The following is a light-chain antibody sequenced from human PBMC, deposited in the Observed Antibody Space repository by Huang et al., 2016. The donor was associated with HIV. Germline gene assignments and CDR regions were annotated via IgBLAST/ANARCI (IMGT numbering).Light chain of an antibody. J-gene: IGKJ4*01. CDR2: VAS. CDR1: QFINTY. CDR3: QQSYSFLT. Sequence: IQITQSPSSLSASVGDKVTITCRTSQFINTYLNWYQQKPGEAPKVLIHVASNLEGGVPSRFSGTGSGTDFTLTISGLQPEDFATYYCQQSYSFLTFGGGTKVEVK. V-gene: IGKV1-39*01.